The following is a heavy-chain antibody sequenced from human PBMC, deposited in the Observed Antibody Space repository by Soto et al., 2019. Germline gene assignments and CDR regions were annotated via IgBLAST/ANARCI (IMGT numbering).Heavy chain of an antibody. CDR2: IRSKANSYAT. CDR1: GFTFSGSA. D-gene: IGHD2-15*01. Sequence: EVQLVESGGGLVQPGGSLKLSCAASGFTFSGSAMHWVRQASWKGLEWVGRIRSKANSYATAYAASVKGRFTISRDDSKYTAYLQMNSLKTEDTAVSYCTRVSCSGGSCYYFDYWGQGTLVTVSS. V-gene: IGHV3-73*02. CDR3: TRVSCSGGSCYYFDY. J-gene: IGHJ4*02.